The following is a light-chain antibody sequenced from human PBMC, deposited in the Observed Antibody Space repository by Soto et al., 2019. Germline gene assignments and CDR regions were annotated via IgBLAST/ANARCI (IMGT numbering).Light chain of an antibody. CDR3: QQSYSTPRT. J-gene: IGKJ1*01. V-gene: IGKV1-39*01. Sequence: DSQLTQSTSCLSASVWERVTMTCRASQGIRGSLAWYQQEPFKAPKLLIYAASSLQSGVPSRFSGSGSGTDFTLTISSLQPEDFATYYCQQSYSTPRTFGQGTKVDIK. CDR2: AAS. CDR1: QGIRGS.